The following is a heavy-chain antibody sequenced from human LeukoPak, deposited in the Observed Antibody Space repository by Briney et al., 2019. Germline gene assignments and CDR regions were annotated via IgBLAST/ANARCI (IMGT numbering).Heavy chain of an antibody. D-gene: IGHD3-10*01. Sequence: GGSLRLSWAASGFTFSSYAMSWVRQAPGKGLEWVSAISGSGGSTYYADSVKGRFTISRDNSKNTLYLQMNSLRAEDTAVYYCAKDDGSGSYYSYGYGMDVWGQGTTVTVSS. CDR3: AKDDGSGSYYSYGYGMDV. CDR1: GFTFSSYA. CDR2: ISGSGGST. J-gene: IGHJ6*02. V-gene: IGHV3-23*01.